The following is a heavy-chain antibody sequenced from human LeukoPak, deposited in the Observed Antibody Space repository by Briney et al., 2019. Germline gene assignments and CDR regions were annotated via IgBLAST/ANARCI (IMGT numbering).Heavy chain of an antibody. CDR2: IYYSGSA. CDR3: ARDTGTYYYGSGSQHAFDM. J-gene: IGHJ3*02. Sequence: SSETLSLTCTVSGGSISNYYWGWIRQPPGKGLEWIGSIYYSGSAYYNPSLKSRVTISVDTSKKQFSLKLSSVTAADTALYYCARDTGTYYYGSGSQHAFDMWGQGTMVTVSS. D-gene: IGHD3-10*01. CDR1: GGSISNYY. V-gene: IGHV4-39*02.